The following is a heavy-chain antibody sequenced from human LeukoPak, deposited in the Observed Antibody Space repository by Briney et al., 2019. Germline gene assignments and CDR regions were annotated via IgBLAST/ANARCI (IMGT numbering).Heavy chain of an antibody. CDR1: GGSFSGYY. Sequence: SETLSLTCAVYGGSFSGYYWSWIGQPPGKGLEWIGEINHSGSTNYNPSLKSRVTISVDTSKNQFSLKLSSVTAADTAVYYCARGISLFDPWGQGTLLTVSS. J-gene: IGHJ5*02. D-gene: IGHD2-15*01. CDR3: ARGISLFDP. CDR2: INHSGST. V-gene: IGHV4-34*01.